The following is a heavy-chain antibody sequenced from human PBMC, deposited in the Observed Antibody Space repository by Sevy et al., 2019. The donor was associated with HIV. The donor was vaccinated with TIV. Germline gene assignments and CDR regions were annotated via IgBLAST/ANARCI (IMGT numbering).Heavy chain of an antibody. J-gene: IGHJ6*02. CDR1: GGSISSSSIY. CDR2: IFHSGDT. D-gene: IGHD1-26*01. Sequence: SETVSLTCTVSGGSISSSSIYWGWFRQSPGKGLDYIGSIFHSGDTYYNPSLKSRVTISVDTSKNQFSLKMTSVTAADTAVYYCARHFYSNGMDVWGQGTTVTVSS. V-gene: IGHV4-39*01. CDR3: ARHFYSNGMDV.